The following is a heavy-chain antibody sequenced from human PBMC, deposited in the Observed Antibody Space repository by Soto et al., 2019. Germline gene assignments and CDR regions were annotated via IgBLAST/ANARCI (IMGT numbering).Heavy chain of an antibody. CDR3: ARGVLTPSYGSGSYFFYGMDV. CDR1: GGSFSGYY. CDR2: INHSGST. J-gene: IGHJ6*02. D-gene: IGHD3-10*01. V-gene: IGHV4-34*01. Sequence: SETMSLTCAVYGGSFSGYYWSWIRQPPGKGLEWIGEINHSGSTNYNPSLKSRVTISVETSKNQFSLKLISVTAADTAVYYCARGVLTPSYGSGSYFFYGMDVCGQVTTVTVSS.